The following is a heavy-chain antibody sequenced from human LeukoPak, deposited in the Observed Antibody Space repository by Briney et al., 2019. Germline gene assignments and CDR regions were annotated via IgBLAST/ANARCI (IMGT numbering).Heavy chain of an antibody. J-gene: IGHJ4*02. Sequence: ASVKVSCKASGYTFTGYYMHWVRQAPGQGLEWMGWINPNSGGTNYAQKFQGRVTMTRDTSISTAYMELSRLRSDDTAVYYCARSAFTSEAIGYWGQGTLVTVSS. CDR2: INPNSGGT. D-gene: IGHD3-16*01. CDR1: GYTFTGYY. CDR3: ARSAFTSEAIGY. V-gene: IGHV1-2*02.